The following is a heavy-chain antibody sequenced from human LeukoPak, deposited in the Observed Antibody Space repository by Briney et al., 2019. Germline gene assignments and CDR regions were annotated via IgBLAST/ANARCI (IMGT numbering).Heavy chain of an antibody. CDR1: GFTFSSYW. D-gene: IGHD1-26*01. V-gene: IGHV3-74*01. CDR2: INSDGSST. CDR3: AKDLEGAIYYFDY. J-gene: IGHJ4*02. Sequence: GGSLRLSCAASGFTFSSYWMHWVRQAPGKGLVWVSRINSDGSSTSYADSVKGRFTISRDNSRNTVYLQMNSLRAKDTALYYCAKDLEGAIYYFDYWGQGTLVTVSS.